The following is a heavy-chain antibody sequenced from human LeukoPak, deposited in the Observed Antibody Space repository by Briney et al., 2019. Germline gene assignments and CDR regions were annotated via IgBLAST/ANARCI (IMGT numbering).Heavy chain of an antibody. J-gene: IGHJ4*02. Sequence: GSSRLSCAASGFTFSSYGMHWVGQAPGKGLVWVTFILDDGSHEYYADSVKGRFTSSRDNSKNTLYLQMNSLRPEDTAVYYCAKGGEGGSHRYFEYGGQATLATVSS. CDR2: ILDDGSHE. D-gene: IGHD1-26*01. CDR1: GFTFSSYG. CDR3: AKGGEGGSHRYFEY. V-gene: IGHV3-30*02.